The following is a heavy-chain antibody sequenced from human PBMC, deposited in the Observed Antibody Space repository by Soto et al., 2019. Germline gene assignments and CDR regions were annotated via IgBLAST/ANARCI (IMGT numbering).Heavy chain of an antibody. J-gene: IGHJ4*02. Sequence: EVQLVESGGGLVQPGQSLRLSCVGSGFIFSDAWMIWVRQAPGKGLEWVGRIRSKSYGEITDYAEPVKGRFLLSRDDSTSTLYLQMNSLQTGDTAVYYCTAQSRRQWPTMDGLYWGQGPRVTVSS. D-gene: IGHD2-2*03. CDR1: GFIFSDAW. CDR2: IRSKSYGEIT. CDR3: TAQSRRQWPTMDGLY. V-gene: IGHV3-15*01.